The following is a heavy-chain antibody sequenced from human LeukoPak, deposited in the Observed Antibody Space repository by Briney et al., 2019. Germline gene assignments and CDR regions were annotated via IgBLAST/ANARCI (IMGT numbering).Heavy chain of an antibody. CDR2: IYYSGST. CDR3: ARGLTSSVAFDI. Sequence: SETLSLTCTVSGGSISSDYWTWIRQPPGKGLEWIGYIYYSGSTNYNPSLKSRVTISVDTSKNQFSLKLSSVTAADTVVYYCARGLTSSVAFDIWGQGTMVTVSS. V-gene: IGHV4-59*01. D-gene: IGHD4/OR15-4a*01. J-gene: IGHJ3*02. CDR1: GGSISSDY.